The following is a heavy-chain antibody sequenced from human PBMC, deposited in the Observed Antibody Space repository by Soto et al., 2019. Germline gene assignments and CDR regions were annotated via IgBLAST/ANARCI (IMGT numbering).Heavy chain of an antibody. CDR3: ARDGGQVVFDY. CDR2: IYSGGST. V-gene: IGHV3-53*01. CDR1: GFTVSSNY. Sequence: GESLKISCAASGFTVSSNYMSWVRQAPGKGLEWVSVIYSGGSTYYADSVKVRFTISRDNSKNTLYLQMNSLRAAATALYSCARDGGQVVFDYWGQGTLVTVSS. D-gene: IGHD6-13*01. J-gene: IGHJ4*02.